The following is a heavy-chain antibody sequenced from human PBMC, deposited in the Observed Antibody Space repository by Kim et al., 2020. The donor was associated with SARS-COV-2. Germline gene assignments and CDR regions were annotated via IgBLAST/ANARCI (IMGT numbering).Heavy chain of an antibody. CDR2: IQQDGAKE. J-gene: IGHJ3*02. CDR1: GFKLGSYW. D-gene: IGHD2-21*01. V-gene: IGHV3-7*03. CDR3: ATFANSDTFEI. Sequence: GGSLRLSCAASGFKLGSYWMHWVRLAPGKGLEWVANIQQDGAKEYYVDSVRGRFRISRDNRKNSLYLQMNSLRGEDTAMYYCATFANSDTFEIWGQGTMVTVSS.